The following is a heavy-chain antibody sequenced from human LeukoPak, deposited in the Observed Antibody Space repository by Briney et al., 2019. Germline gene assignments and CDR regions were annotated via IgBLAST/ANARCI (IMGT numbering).Heavy chain of an antibody. CDR2: ISGSGGIT. J-gene: IGHJ4*02. CDR1: GFTFSSYA. Sequence: GGSLRLSCAASGFTFSSYAMSWVRQAPGKGLEWVSAISGSGGITYYADSVKGRFTISRDNSKNTPFLQMNSLRAEDTAVYYCAKDHTPIPTSIYFDYWGQGTLVTVSS. D-gene: IGHD3-9*01. V-gene: IGHV3-23*01. CDR3: AKDHTPIPTSIYFDY.